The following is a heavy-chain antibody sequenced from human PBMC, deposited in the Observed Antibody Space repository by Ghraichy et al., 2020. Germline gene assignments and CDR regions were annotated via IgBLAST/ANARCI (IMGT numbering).Heavy chain of an antibody. Sequence: SQTLSLTCTVSSGSISSGGSYWSWIRQRPGTGLGYIGYIYYTGSTYYSPSLESRVSMSVDTSKNQISLKRRAVTAAETAVYYCARSKIKGAAVVDYWGQGTLVTVSS. CDR2: IYYTGST. CDR3: ARSKIKGAAVVDY. J-gene: IGHJ4*02. D-gene: IGHD2-15*01. CDR1: SGSISSGGSY. V-gene: IGHV4-31*03.